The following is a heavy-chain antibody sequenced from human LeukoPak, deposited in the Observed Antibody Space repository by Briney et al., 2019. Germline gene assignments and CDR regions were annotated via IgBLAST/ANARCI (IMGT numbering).Heavy chain of an antibody. Sequence: ASVEVSCKASGYTFTDYYIHWLRQARGQGLEWMGWIIPNNGGTNYTPKFRGRVTMTRDTFISTAYMELSRLRSDDTAVYYCARGLSIEGYNFNYWGQGTLVTVSS. CDR3: ARGLSIEGYNFNY. D-gene: IGHD5-24*01. CDR2: IIPNNGGT. V-gene: IGHV1-2*02. J-gene: IGHJ4*02. CDR1: GYTFTDYY.